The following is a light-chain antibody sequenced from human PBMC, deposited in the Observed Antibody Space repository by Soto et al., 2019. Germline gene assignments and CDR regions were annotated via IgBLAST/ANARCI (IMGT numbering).Light chain of an antibody. CDR1: RSLLYSDGNIY. J-gene: IGKJ1*01. CDR3: MQGTHGPTWT. Sequence: EVLVTQSPLYLPVTLGQPASISCRSTRSLLYSDGNIYLTWFHQRPGQPPRRLIHRVSNRDSGVLDRFSCSGSETDFTLKISRVEAEDVGIYYCMQGTHGPTWTFGQGTRVDVK. V-gene: IGKV2-30*01. CDR2: RVS.